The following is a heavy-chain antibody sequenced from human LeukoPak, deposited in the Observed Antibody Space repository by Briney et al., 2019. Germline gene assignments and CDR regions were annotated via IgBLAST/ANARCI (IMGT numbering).Heavy chain of an antibody. CDR1: GFTFSSYS. CDR2: ISSRSAAI. J-gene: IGHJ4*02. CDR3: AGRSCSNGVCSFDY. Sequence: GGPLRLSCAASGFTFSSYSMNWVRQAPGKGLEWVSSISSRSAAIYYADSVKGRFTISRDNAKNSLYLQMDSLRAEDTAVYYCAGRSCSNGVCSFDYWGQGTLVTVSS. V-gene: IGHV3-21*01. D-gene: IGHD2-8*01.